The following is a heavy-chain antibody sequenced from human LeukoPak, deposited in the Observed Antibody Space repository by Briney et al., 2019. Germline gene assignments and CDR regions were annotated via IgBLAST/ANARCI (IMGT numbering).Heavy chain of an antibody. J-gene: IGHJ6*02. CDR1: GGSISSGGYY. D-gene: IGHD4-17*01. V-gene: IGHV4-31*03. CDR2: IYYSGST. Sequence: SQTLSLTCTVSGGSISSGGYYWSWIRQHPGKGLEWIGYIYYSGSTYYNPSLKSRVTISVDTSKNQFSLKLSSVTAADTAVYYCARDCGDYSFTNYYYYGMDVWGQGTTVTVSS. CDR3: ARDCGDYSFTNYYYYGMDV.